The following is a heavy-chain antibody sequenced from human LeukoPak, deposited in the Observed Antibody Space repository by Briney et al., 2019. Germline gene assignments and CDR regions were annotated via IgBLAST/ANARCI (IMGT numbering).Heavy chain of an antibody. CDR2: INWNGGST. V-gene: IGHV3-20*04. D-gene: IGHD3-3*01. CDR3: ARDKYDFWSGPEAFDI. J-gene: IGHJ3*02. CDR1: GFTFSSYG. Sequence: PGGSLRLSCAASGFTFSSYGMSWVRQAPGKGLEWVSGINWNGGSTGYADSVKGRFTISRDNAKNSLYLQMNSLRAEDTALYCCARDKYDFWSGPEAFDIWGQGTMVTVSS.